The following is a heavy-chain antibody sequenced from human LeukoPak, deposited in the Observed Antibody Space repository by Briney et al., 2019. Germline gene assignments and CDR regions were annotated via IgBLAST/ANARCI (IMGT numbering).Heavy chain of an antibody. D-gene: IGHD1-7*01. CDR2: INDSGRI. J-gene: IGHJ6*04. V-gene: IGHV4-34*01. Sequence: SETLSLTCAVYGGSFSNYYWSWIRQPPGKGLEWIGEINDSGRIKYNPSLMSRVTVSVHTSKNQYSLRLTSVTATDTAVYYCARRWNYGSTYCIDVWGNGATVSVP. CDR3: ARRWNYGSTYCIDV. CDR1: GGSFSNYY.